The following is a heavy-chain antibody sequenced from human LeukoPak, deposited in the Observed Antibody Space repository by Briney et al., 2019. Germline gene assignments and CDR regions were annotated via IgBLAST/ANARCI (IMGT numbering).Heavy chain of an antibody. J-gene: IGHJ3*02. V-gene: IGHV4-4*07. CDR1: GGSISSYY. CDR2: IYTSGST. Sequence: KPSETLSLTCTVSGGSISSYYWSWIRQPAGKGLEWIGRIYTSGSTNYNPSLKSRVTISVDTSKNQFSLKLSSVTAADTALYYCATYTSWYGGAFDIWGQGTMVTVSS. CDR3: ATYTSWYGGAFDI. D-gene: IGHD3-10*01.